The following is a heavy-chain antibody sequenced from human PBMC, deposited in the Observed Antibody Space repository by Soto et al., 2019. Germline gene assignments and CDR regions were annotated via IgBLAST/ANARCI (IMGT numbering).Heavy chain of an antibody. V-gene: IGHV4-39*02. Sequence: SETLSLTCTVSGGSVSSSTYSWGWIRQSPGQGLEWIGTIYSSENTYYNPSLVSRVTISVDTSKNDFSLKLSSVTAADTAMYYCARLERLLRRGLYFQHWGQGTLVTVSS. CDR3: ARLERLLRRGLYFQH. J-gene: IGHJ1*01. CDR1: GGSVSSSTYS. CDR2: IYSSENT. D-gene: IGHD3-22*01.